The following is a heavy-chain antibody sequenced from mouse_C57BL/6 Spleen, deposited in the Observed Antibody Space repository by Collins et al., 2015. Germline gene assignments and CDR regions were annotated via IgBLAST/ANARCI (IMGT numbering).Heavy chain of an antibody. CDR3: AREFDYAQVSYWYFDV. V-gene: IGHV1-80*01. J-gene: IGHJ1*03. Sequence: QVQLQQSGTELVKPGASVKISCKASGYAFSSYWMNWVKQRPGKGLEWIGQIYPGDGDTNYNGKFKGKATLTADKSSSTAYMQLSRLTSEDSAVYFCAREFDYAQVSYWYFDVWGTGTTVTVSS. CDR2: IYPGDGDT. D-gene: IGHD1-1*02. CDR1: GYAFSSYW.